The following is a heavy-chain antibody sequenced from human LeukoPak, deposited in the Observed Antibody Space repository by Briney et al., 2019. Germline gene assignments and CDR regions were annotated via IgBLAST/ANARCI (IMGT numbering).Heavy chain of an antibody. J-gene: IGHJ4*02. CDR1: GFTFSSYS. D-gene: IGHD3-22*01. CDR2: ISSSSSYI. Sequence: GGSLRLSCAASGFTFSSYSMNWVRQAPGKGLEWVSSISSSSSYIYYADSVKGRFTISRDNAKNSLYLQMNSLRAEDTAVYYCARDQTDDTLFDCWGQGTLVTVSS. V-gene: IGHV3-21*01. CDR3: ARDQTDDTLFDC.